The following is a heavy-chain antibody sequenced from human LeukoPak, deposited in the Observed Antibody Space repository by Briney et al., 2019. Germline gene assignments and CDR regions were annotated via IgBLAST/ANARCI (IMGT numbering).Heavy chain of an antibody. J-gene: IGHJ4*02. V-gene: IGHV1-69*05. Sequence: ASVKVSCKASGGIFSNCAVIWARQAPGQGLEWMGGIIPMFDTAYYAQKFQGRVTITTDESTSTAYMELSSLKSEDTAVYYCASGRYDHFWSGYYPRFNCWGQGTLVTVSS. D-gene: IGHD3-3*01. CDR3: ASGRYDHFWSGYYPRFNC. CDR2: IIPMFDTA. CDR1: GGIFSNCA.